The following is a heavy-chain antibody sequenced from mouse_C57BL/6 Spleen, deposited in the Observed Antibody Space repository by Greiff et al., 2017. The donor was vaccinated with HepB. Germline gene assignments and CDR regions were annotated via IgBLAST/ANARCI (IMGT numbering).Heavy chain of an antibody. CDR3: ARHGGSYYYGSSLWYFDV. D-gene: IGHD1-1*01. J-gene: IGHJ1*03. V-gene: IGHV5-9*01. Sequence: DVKLVESGGGLVKPGGSLKLSCAASGFTFSSYTMSWVRQTPEKRLEWVATISGGGGNTYYPDSVKGRFTISRDNAKNTLYLQMSSLRSEDTALYYCARHGGSYYYGSSLWYFDVWGTGTTVTVSS. CDR1: GFTFSSYT. CDR2: ISGGGGNT.